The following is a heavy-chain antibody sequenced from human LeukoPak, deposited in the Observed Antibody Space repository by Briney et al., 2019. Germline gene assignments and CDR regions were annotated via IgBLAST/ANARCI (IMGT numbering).Heavy chain of an antibody. CDR2: ISSSSSTI. J-gene: IGHJ6*03. Sequence: GGSLRLSCAASGFTFSDYYMSWIRQAPGKGLEWVSYISSSSSTIYYADSVKGRFTISRDNAKNSLYLQMNSLRAEDTAVYYCARDRSASTGPKYYYYMDVWGRGTTVTVSS. D-gene: IGHD3-10*01. CDR1: GFTFSDYY. V-gene: IGHV3-11*04. CDR3: ARDRSASTGPKYYYYMDV.